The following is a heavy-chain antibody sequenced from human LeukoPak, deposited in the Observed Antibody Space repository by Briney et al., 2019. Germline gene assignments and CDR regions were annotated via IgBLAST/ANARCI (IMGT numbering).Heavy chain of an antibody. D-gene: IGHD2/OR15-2a*01. J-gene: IGHJ1*01. CDR3: ARGINDEYFQS. CDR2: IYPADSDT. V-gene: IGHV5-51*01. Sequence: GESLKISCKDSPYYFINFWIGWVRQMPGKGLEWVGIIYPADSDTRYNPSFQGHVTISADRSASTAYLQWHSLKASDTAIYYCARGINDEYFQSWGQGTLVTVSS. CDR1: PYYFINFW.